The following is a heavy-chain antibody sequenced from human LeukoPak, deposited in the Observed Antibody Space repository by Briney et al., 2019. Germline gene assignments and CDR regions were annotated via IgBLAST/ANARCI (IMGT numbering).Heavy chain of an antibody. CDR3: AKSVYYDGGGYYYTDY. D-gene: IGHD3-22*01. J-gene: IGHJ4*02. CDR2: IRYDGSET. CDR1: GFTFSQHG. Sequence: GRSLRLSCAASGFTFSQHGIHWVRQAPGKGLEWVAVIRYDGSETYYAESVKGRFTISRDNSQNTLYLQMNSLRAEDTAVYYCAKSVYYDGGGYYYTDYWGQGTLVTVSS. V-gene: IGHV3-33*06.